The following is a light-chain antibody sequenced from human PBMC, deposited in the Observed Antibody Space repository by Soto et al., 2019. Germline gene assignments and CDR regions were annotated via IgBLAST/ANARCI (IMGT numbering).Light chain of an antibody. V-gene: IGKV3-20*01. Sequence: EIVLTQSPGTLSLSPGERATLSCRASQSVNSRYLAWYQQTPGQAPRLLIYGASSRATGIPDRFSGSGSGTDFTLNISRLEPEDFAIYYCQQYDTSPPRYTFGQGTKLEI. CDR1: QSVNSRY. CDR3: QQYDTSPPRYT. CDR2: GAS. J-gene: IGKJ2*01.